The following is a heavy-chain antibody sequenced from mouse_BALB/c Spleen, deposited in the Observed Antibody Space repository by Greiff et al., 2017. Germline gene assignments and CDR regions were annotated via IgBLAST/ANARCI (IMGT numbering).Heavy chain of an antibody. Sequence: DVKLVESGGGLVQPGGSRKLSCAASGFTFSSFGMHWVRQAPEKGLEWVAYISSGSSTIYYADTVKGRFTISRDNPKNTLFLQMTSLRSEDTAMYYCARRTGYWYFDVWGAGTTVTVSS. J-gene: IGHJ1*01. CDR3: ARRTGYWYFDV. CDR2: ISSGSSTI. V-gene: IGHV5-17*02. D-gene: IGHD4-1*01. CDR1: GFTFSSFG.